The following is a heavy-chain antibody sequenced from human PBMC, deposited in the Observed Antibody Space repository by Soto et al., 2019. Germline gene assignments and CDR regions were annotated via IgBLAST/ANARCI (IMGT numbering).Heavy chain of an antibody. V-gene: IGHV1-69*13. CDR2: IIPIFGTA. J-gene: IGHJ4*02. Sequence: GASVKVSCKASGGTFSSYAISWVRQAPGQGLEWMGGIIPIFGTANYAQKFQGRVTITADESTSTAYMELSSLRSEDTAVYYCARDLGGGGAKFWDPAPTRNLDYWGQGTLVTVSS. CDR3: ARDLGGGGAKFWDPAPTRNLDY. D-gene: IGHD1-26*01. CDR1: GGTFSSYA.